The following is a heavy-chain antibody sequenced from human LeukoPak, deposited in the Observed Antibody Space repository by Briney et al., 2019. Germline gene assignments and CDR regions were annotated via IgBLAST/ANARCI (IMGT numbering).Heavy chain of an antibody. Sequence: GGSLRLSCAASGFNFSDFYMSWIRQAPGKGLELVSYISSSGTTPYYSVSVKVRFTTSRDNTKTSLYLQMNSLRAEDTSVYYCARDRCYYDSSGYYSFEYWGQGTLVTVSS. V-gene: IGHV3-11*01. CDR1: GFNFSDFY. CDR3: ARDRCYYDSSGYYSFEY. CDR2: ISSSGTTP. J-gene: IGHJ4*02. D-gene: IGHD3-22*01.